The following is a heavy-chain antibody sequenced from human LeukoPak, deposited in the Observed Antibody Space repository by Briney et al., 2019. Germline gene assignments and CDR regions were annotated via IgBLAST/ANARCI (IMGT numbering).Heavy chain of an antibody. V-gene: IGHV4-31*03. J-gene: IGHJ5*02. CDR2: IYYSGST. D-gene: IGHD3-9*01. CDR3: ARVGAYDILTGRFDP. Sequence: SETLSLTCTVSGGSISSGGYYWSWIRQHPGKGLEWIGYIYYSGSTYYNPSLKSRVTISVDTSKNQFSLKLSSVTAADTAVYYCARVGAYDILTGRFDPWGQGTLVTVSS. CDR1: GGSISSGGYY.